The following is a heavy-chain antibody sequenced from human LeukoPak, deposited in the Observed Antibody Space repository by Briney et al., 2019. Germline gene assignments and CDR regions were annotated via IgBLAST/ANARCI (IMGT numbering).Heavy chain of an antibody. V-gene: IGHV3-33*08. CDR1: GFTFSSDA. D-gene: IGHD6-13*01. J-gene: IGHJ4*02. Sequence: PGRSLRLSCAASGFTFSSDAMHWVRQAPGKGLEWVAIILSDGSKTYYPDSVRGRFTISRDNSKNTLYLQMNSLRAEDTAIYYCARSLPYGTTWYGRSDFWGQGTLVTVSS. CDR3: ARSLPYGTTWYGRSDF. CDR2: ILSDGSKT.